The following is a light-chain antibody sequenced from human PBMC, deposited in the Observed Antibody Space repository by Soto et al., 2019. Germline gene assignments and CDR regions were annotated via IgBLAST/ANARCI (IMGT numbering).Light chain of an antibody. V-gene: IGLV2-14*01. Sequence: QSALTQPASVSGSPGHSITISCTGTSSDVGGYNYVSWYQQHPGKAPKLMIYDVSNRPSGVSNRFSGSKSGNTASLTISGLQVEDEADYYCNSYTSRSSTTYVFGTGTKVTVL. CDR3: NSYTSRSSTTYV. CDR1: SSDVGGYNY. J-gene: IGLJ1*01. CDR2: DVS.